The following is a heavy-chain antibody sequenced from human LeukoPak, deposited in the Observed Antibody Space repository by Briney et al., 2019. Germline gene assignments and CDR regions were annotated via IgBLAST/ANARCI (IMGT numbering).Heavy chain of an antibody. CDR3: AREQELGPYDY. CDR1: GFTFSSYE. J-gene: IGHJ4*02. V-gene: IGHV3-48*03. CDR2: ISSSGSTI. Sequence: GGSLRLSCAASGFTFSSYEMNWVRQAPGKGLEWVSYISSSGSTIYYADSVKGRFTIPRDNAKNSLYLQMNSLRAEDTAVYYCAREQELGPYDYWGQGTLVTVSS. D-gene: IGHD1-26*01.